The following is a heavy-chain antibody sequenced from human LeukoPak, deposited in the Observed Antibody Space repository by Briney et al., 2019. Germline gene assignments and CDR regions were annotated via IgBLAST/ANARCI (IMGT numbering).Heavy chain of an antibody. Sequence: SETLSLTCTVSGGSISSYYWSWIRQPPGKGLEWIGYIYYSGSTNCNPSLESRVTISVDTSKNQFSLKLSSVTAADTAVYYCARVPLTWGQGTMVTVSS. CDR2: IYYSGST. CDR1: GGSISSYY. CDR3: ARVPLT. J-gene: IGHJ3*01. D-gene: IGHD3-9*01. V-gene: IGHV4-59*12.